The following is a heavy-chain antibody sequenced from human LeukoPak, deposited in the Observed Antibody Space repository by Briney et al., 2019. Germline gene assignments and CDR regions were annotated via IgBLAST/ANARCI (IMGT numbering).Heavy chain of an antibody. V-gene: IGHV1-69*04. CDR1: GGTFSSYA. D-gene: IGHD2-2*01. CDR3: ARGRVVPAATPDFDY. J-gene: IGHJ4*02. CDR2: IIPILGIA. Sequence: GASVKVSCKASGGTFSSYAISWVRQAPGQGLEWMGRIIPILGIANYAQKFQGRVTITADKSTSTAYMELSSLRSEGTAVYYCARGRVVPAATPDFDYWGQGTLVTVSS.